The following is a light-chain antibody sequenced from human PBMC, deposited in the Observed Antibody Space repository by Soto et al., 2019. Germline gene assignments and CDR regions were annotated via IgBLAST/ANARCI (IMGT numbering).Light chain of an antibody. V-gene: IGLV2-14*01. J-gene: IGLJ2*01. CDR3: SSFTSGSTLVV. CDR2: EVS. Sequence: QSALTQPASVSGSPGQSITISCAGTSSDVGGYNYVSWYQQNTGKAPKLLIYEVSNRPSGVSDRFSASKSGNTASLTISGLRAEDEADYYCSSFTSGSTLVVFGGGTKLTAL. CDR1: SSDVGGYNY.